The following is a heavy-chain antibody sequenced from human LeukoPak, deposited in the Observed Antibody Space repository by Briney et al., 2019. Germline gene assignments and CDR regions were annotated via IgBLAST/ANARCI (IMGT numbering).Heavy chain of an antibody. CDR2: INPSGGST. D-gene: IGHD1-26*01. CDR1: GYTFIRYY. V-gene: IGHV1-46*01. CDR3: ARDVVGATTETFDY. J-gene: IGHJ4*02. Sequence: ASVKVSCKASGYTFIRYYMYWVRQAPGQGLEWMGVINPSGGSTSYPQKFQGRVTMTRATSTSTVYMELSSLRSTDTAVYYCARDVVGATTETFDYWGQGTLVTVSS.